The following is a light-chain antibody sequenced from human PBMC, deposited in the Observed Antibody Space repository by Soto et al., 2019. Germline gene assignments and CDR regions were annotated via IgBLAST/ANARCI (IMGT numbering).Light chain of an antibody. CDR3: QQYGSQPHT. Sequence: EIVLTQSPGTLSLSPGERATLSCRASQSVSSSYLAWYQHKPGQAPRLLIYGASSRATGIPDRFSGSGSGTDFTLTITRLEPDDFAVYYGQQYGSQPHTFGQGNKLEIK. J-gene: IGKJ2*01. CDR1: QSVSSSY. CDR2: GAS. V-gene: IGKV3-20*01.